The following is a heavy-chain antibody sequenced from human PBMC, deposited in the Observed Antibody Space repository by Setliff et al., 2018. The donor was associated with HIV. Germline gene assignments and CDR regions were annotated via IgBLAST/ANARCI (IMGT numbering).Heavy chain of an antibody. D-gene: IGHD1-1*01. CDR3: AGGLVAQKVPFDP. J-gene: IGHJ5*02. V-gene: IGHV1-18*01. CDR1: GYTFTSYG. CDR2: ISAYNGNT. Sequence: ASVQVSCKASGYTFTSYGIRWVRQAPGQGLEWMGWISAYNGNTNYAQKLQGRVTMTTDTSTSTAYMELSSLGSEDTAGYYCAGGLVAQKVPFDPWGQGTLVTVSS.